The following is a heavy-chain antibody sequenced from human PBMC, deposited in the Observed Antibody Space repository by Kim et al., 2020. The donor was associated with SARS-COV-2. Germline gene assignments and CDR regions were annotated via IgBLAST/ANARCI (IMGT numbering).Heavy chain of an antibody. V-gene: IGHV4-59*01. CDR3: ARAIVPAAPYGMDV. J-gene: IGHJ6*02. D-gene: IGHD2-2*01. Sequence: SETLSLTCTVSGGSISSYYWSWIRQPPGKGLEWIGYIYYSGSTNYNPSLKSRVTITVDTSKNQFSLKLSSVTAADTAVYYCARAIVPAAPYGMDVWGQGTTVTVSS. CDR1: GGSISSYY. CDR2: IYYSGST.